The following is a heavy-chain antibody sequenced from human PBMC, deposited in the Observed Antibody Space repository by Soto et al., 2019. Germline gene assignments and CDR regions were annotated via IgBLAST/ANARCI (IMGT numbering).Heavy chain of an antibody. J-gene: IGHJ3*02. CDR1: GFTFSSYA. CDR2: FSGNTDST. Sequence: EVQLLESGGGLVQPGGSLRLSCAASGFTFSSYAMTWVRQAPGKGLEWVSSFSGNTDSTYYADSVKGRFTISRDNSKNTLYLQMNSLRAEDTAVYYCATSSTTWQDAFDIWGQGTMVNVSS. CDR3: ATSSTTWQDAFDI. V-gene: IGHV3-23*01. D-gene: IGHD2-2*01.